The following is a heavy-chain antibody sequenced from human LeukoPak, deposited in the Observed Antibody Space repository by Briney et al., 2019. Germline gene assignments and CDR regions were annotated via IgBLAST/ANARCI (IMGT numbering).Heavy chain of an antibody. J-gene: IGHJ4*02. CDR2: IKEDGSEK. CDR1: GFTFSRYW. V-gene: IGHV3-7*01. D-gene: IGHD3-10*01. Sequence: GGSLRLSCAASGFTFSRYWMSWVRQAPGKGLEWVADIKEDGSEKYYVDSVKGRFTISRDNAKNSLFLQMISLRAEDTAVYYCALTPDYYGSGSFDYWGQGTLVTVSS. CDR3: ALTPDYYGSGSFDY.